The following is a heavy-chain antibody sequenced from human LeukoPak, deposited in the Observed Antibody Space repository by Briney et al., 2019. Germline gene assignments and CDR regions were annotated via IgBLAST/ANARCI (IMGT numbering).Heavy chain of an antibody. CDR1: GGTFSSYA. V-gene: IGHV1-69*05. CDR3: ARRGGSSWDSAFDI. J-gene: IGHJ3*02. Sequence: SVKVSCKASGGTFSSYAISWVRQAPGQGLEWMGGIIPIFGTANYAQKFQGRVTITTDESTSTVYMELSSLRSEDTAVDYCARRGGSSWDSAFDIWGQGTMVTVSS. D-gene: IGHD6-13*01. CDR2: IIPIFGTA.